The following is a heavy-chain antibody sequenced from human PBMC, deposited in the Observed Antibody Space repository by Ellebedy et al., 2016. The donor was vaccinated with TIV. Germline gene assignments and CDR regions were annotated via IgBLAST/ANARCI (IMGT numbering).Heavy chain of an antibody. CDR3: AAYYGGRFDY. Sequence: MPSETLSLTCNVSGGSISTFYWSWIRQPPGKGLEFIGYIYYIGITNYNPSLESRVAISIDTSENQFSLRLSSVTAADTAVYYCAAYYGGRFDYWGQGTLVTASS. CDR2: IYYIGIT. J-gene: IGHJ4*02. V-gene: IGHV4-59*01. D-gene: IGHD4-23*01. CDR1: GGSISTFY.